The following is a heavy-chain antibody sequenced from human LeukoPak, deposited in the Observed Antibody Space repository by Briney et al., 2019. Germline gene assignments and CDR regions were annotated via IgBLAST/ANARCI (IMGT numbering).Heavy chain of an antibody. Sequence: SQTLSLTCAISGDSVSSNSSWNWIRQSPSRGVEWLGRTYYRSKWYNDYVVSVKSRVNINPDTSKNQFSLQLSSVTPEDAAVYYCARGGQGDGYSADEAFDIWGQGTMVTVS. D-gene: IGHD5-18*01. V-gene: IGHV6-1*01. CDR3: ARGGQGDGYSADEAFDI. CDR2: TYYRSKWYN. CDR1: GDSVSSNSS. J-gene: IGHJ3*02.